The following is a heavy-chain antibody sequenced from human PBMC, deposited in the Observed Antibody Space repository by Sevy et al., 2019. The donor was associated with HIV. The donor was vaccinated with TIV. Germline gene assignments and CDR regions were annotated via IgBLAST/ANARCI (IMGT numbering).Heavy chain of an antibody. CDR1: GYTFTGYY. D-gene: IGHD4-17*01. J-gene: IGHJ4*02. V-gene: IGHV1-2*02. Sequence: ASVKVSGKASGYTFTGYYMHWVRQAPGQGLEWMGWINPNSGGTNYARKFQGRVTMTRDTSISTAYMELSRLRSDDTAVYYCATRSQYGDRTFDYWGQGTLVTVSS. CDR3: ATRSQYGDRTFDY. CDR2: INPNSGGT.